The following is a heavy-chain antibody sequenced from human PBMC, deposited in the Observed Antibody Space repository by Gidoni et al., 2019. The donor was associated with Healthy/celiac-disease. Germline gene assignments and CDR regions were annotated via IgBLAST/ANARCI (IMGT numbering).Heavy chain of an antibody. Sequence: EVQLVESGGGLVQPGRSLRLSCTASGFTFGDYAMSWFRQAPGKGLEWVGFIRSKAYGGTTEYAASVKGRFTISRDDSKSIAYLQMNSLKTEDTAVYYCTRPTVRLSLGAFDIWGQGTMVTVSS. CDR1: GFTFGDYA. CDR3: TRPTVRLSLGAFDI. V-gene: IGHV3-49*03. CDR2: IRSKAYGGTT. D-gene: IGHD4-17*01. J-gene: IGHJ3*02.